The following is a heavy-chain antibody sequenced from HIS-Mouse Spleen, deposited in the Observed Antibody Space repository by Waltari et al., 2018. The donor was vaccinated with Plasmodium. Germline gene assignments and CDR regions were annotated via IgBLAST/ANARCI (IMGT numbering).Heavy chain of an antibody. D-gene: IGHD1-7*01. CDR3: ARDRITGTSYFDY. CDR2: IYYSGST. J-gene: IGHJ4*02. Sequence: QLQLQESGPGLVKPSETLSLTCTVSGGSISSRRYYWGWIRQPPGKGLEWIGSIYYSGSTYYNPSLKSRVTISVDTSKNQFSPKLSSVTAADTAVYYCARDRITGTSYFDYWGQGTLVTVSS. V-gene: IGHV4-39*07. CDR1: GGSISSRRYY.